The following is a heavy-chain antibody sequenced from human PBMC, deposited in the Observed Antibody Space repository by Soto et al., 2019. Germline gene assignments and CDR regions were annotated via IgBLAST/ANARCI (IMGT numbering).Heavy chain of an antibody. Sequence: ASVKVACKTSGYSFTHYKLHWVRQAPGQGREWMGWVDPNGGGSNSAQKFQGSVTMTGDTSITTAYLDLPRLTTIDTATYFCAIWVDHGDFEGFDFWG. J-gene: IGHJ4*01. V-gene: IGHV1-2*04. CDR3: AIWVDHGDFEGFDF. CDR1: GYSFTHYK. CDR2: VDPNGGGS. D-gene: IGHD4-17*01.